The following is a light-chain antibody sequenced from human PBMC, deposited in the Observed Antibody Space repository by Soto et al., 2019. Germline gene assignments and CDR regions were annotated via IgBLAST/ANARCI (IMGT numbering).Light chain of an antibody. J-gene: IGLJ7*01. CDR2: SNN. Sequence: QAVVTQPPSASGTPGQRITISCSGSSSNVGSNNVNWYQQFPGATPKLLIYSNNRRPSGVPDRFSGSKSGTSASLAISGLQSEDEADYYCATWDDSLNGAVFGGGTQLTVL. CDR3: ATWDDSLNGAV. V-gene: IGLV1-44*01. CDR1: SSNVGSNN.